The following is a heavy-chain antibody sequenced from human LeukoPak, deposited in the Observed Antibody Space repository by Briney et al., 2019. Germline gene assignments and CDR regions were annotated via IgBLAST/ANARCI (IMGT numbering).Heavy chain of an antibody. CDR1: GLTFSSYA. V-gene: IGHV3-30-3*01. CDR3: ARDQAAAGPYYFDY. D-gene: IGHD6-13*01. CDR2: ISYDGSNK. J-gene: IGHJ4*02. Sequence: GGSLRLSCAASGLTFSSYAMHCVRQAPGKGLEWVAVISYDGSNKYYADSVKGRFTISRDNSKNTLYLQMNSLRAEDTAVYYCARDQAAAGPYYFDYWGQGTLVTVSS.